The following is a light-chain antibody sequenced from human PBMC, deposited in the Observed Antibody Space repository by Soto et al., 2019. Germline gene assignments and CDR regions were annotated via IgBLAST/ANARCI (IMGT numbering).Light chain of an antibody. CDR3: QQRASWPLT. Sequence: EIVLTQSPATLSLSPGERATLSCRASQSISGYLAWYQHRPGRAPRLLIYDASNRATGIPDRFSGRGSGTDFTLTISSLEPEDFAVYYCQQRASWPLTFGGGTPLE. CDR2: DAS. CDR1: QSISGY. V-gene: IGKV3-11*01. J-gene: IGKJ4*01.